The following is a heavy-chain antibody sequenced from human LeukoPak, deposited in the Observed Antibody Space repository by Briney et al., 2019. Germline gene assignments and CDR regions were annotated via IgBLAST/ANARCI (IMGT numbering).Heavy chain of an antibody. CDR1: GGSISSHY. D-gene: IGHD2-21*02. V-gene: IGHV4-59*11. CDR2: IYYSGST. J-gene: IGHJ6*02. Sequence: SETLSLTCTVSGGSISSHYWSWIRQPPGKGLEGIGYIYYSGSTNYNPSLKSRVTISVDTSKNQFSLKLSSVTAADTAVYYCARDIRCGGDCPPMGFYYGMDVWGQGTTVTVSS. CDR3: ARDIRCGGDCPPMGFYYGMDV.